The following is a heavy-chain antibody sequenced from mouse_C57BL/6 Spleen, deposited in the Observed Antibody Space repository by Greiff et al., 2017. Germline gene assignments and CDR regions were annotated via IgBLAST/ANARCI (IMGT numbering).Heavy chain of an antibody. J-gene: IGHJ2*01. CDR1: GYSITSGYY. CDR3: ARGDYYPLDY. D-gene: IGHD2-1*01. Sequence: EVKLMESGPGLVKPSQSLSLSCSVSGYSITSGYYWYLIRPCPGNQLEGMIYISYDGNNNYNPSLKNRISVTRDTSKNQFYLRLNSVTTEDTATYYWARGDYYPLDYWGQGTTLTVSS. V-gene: IGHV3-6*01. CDR2: ISYDGNN.